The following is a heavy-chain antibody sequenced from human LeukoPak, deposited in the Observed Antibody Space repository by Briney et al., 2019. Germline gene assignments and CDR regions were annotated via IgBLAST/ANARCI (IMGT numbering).Heavy chain of an antibody. V-gene: IGHV3-23*01. J-gene: IGHJ3*02. Sequence: GGSLRLSCAASGFTFSSYAMSWVRQAPGKGLKWVSAISGSGGSTYYADSVKGRFTISRDNSKNTLYLQMNSLRAEDAAVYYCAKSIMITFGGVIALGDAFDIWGQGTMVTVSS. CDR3: AKSIMITFGGVIALGDAFDI. CDR1: GFTFSSYA. CDR2: ISGSGGST. D-gene: IGHD3-16*02.